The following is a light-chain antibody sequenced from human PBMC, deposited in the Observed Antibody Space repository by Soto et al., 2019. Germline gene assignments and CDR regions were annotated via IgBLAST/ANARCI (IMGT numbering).Light chain of an antibody. CDR1: SSDVGGYNF. CDR2: EIS. Sequence: QSVLTQPPSAPGSPGRSVTISSTETSSDVGGYNFVAWYQQHPGKSPKLIIYEISKRPSWVPDLFSGSKSGNTASLTVSGLWGEDEADYFQCLYAGGNTVIFGGGTKLTVL. J-gene: IGLJ2*01. CDR3: CLYAGGNTVI. V-gene: IGLV2-8*01.